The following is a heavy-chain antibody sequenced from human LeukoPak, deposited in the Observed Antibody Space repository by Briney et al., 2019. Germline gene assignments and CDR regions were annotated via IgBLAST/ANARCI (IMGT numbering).Heavy chain of an antibody. D-gene: IGHD6-19*01. CDR1: GFTFSSDS. CDR2: ITSSSSYI. V-gene: IGHV3-21*01. J-gene: IGHJ5*02. CDR3: AREMLAAVAAQS. Sequence: GGSLRLSCAASGFTFSSDSMNWGRQAPGKGLEWGSSITSSSSYIYYEDSVKVRFTISRENAKNPLYLQMNSLRAEETAVYYCAREMLAAVAAQSWGQGTLVTVSS.